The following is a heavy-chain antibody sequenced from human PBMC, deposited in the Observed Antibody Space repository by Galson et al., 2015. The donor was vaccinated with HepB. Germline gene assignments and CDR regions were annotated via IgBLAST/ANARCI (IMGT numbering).Heavy chain of an antibody. D-gene: IGHD2-2*01. CDR2: IKQDGSEK. CDR3: ARSYCSSTSCYVFYDFWSGYYNYFDY. V-gene: IGHV3-7*01. CDR1: GFTFSSYW. Sequence: SLRLSCAASGFTFSSYWMSWVRQAPGKGLEWVANIKQDGSEKYYVDSVKGRFTISRDNAKNSLYLQMNSLRAEDTAVYYCARSYCSSTSCYVFYDFWSGYYNYFDYWGQGTLVTVSS. J-gene: IGHJ4*02.